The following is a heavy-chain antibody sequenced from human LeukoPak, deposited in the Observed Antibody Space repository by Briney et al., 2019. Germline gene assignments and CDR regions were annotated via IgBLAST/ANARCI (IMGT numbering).Heavy chain of an antibody. V-gene: IGHV3-11*04. CDR1: GFTFSDYY. J-gene: IGHJ3*02. Sequence: PGGSLRLSCAASGFTFSDYYMSWIRQIPGKGLEWISYISGGGSTIEYADSVKGRFTISRDNAQNSLFLQMNSLRAEDTAVYFCARYRSSPIKAFDTWGQGTIVTAS. D-gene: IGHD6-6*01. CDR2: ISGGGSTI. CDR3: ARYRSSPIKAFDT.